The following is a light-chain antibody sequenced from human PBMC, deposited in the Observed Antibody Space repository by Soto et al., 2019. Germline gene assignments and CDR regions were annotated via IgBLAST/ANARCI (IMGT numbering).Light chain of an antibody. CDR3: QQYNIWPQT. Sequence: EIVMTQSPATLSVSPGERATLSCRASQSVNSNLAWYQQKPGQTPRLIIYGASTRATGIPARFSGSGSGTEFSLTISSLQSEDFAVYYCQQYNIWPQTFGQGTKVEIK. CDR1: QSVNSN. V-gene: IGKV3-15*01. J-gene: IGKJ1*01. CDR2: GAS.